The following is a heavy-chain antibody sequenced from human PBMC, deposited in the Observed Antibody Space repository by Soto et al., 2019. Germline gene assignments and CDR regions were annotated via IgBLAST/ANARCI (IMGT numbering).Heavy chain of an antibody. CDR3: ARDYLRYYGMDV. CDR1: GGSISSGGYY. CDR2: IYYSGST. V-gene: IGHV4-31*03. D-gene: IGHD3-9*01. J-gene: IGHJ6*02. Sequence: QVQLQESGPGLVKPSQTLSLTCTVSGGSISSGGYYWSWIRQHPGKGLEWIGYIYYSGSTYYNPSLKSRXXIXVXXSKNQFSLKLSSVTAADTAVYYCARDYLRYYGMDVWGQGTTVTVSS.